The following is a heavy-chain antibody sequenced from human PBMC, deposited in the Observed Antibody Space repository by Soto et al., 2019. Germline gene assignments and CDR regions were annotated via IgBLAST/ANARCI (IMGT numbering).Heavy chain of an antibody. J-gene: IGHJ4*02. V-gene: IGHV4-39*07. CDR3: ASLQRDYYDSSGYYLRY. Sequence: SETLSLTCSVSGGSISSSSYYWGWIRQPPGKGLEWIGYIYHSGSTYYNPSLKSRVTISVDRSKNQFSLKLSSVTAADTAVYYCASLQRDYYDSSGYYLRYWGQGTLVTVSS. D-gene: IGHD3-22*01. CDR2: IYHSGST. CDR1: GGSISSSSYY.